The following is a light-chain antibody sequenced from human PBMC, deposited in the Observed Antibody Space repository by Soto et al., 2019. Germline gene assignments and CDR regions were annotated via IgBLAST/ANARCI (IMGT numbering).Light chain of an antibody. V-gene: IGKV3D-15*01. CDR3: QRYNNWPPWT. Sequence: EIVMTQSPATLSVSPGERATLSCRASQSVSSNLAWYQQKPGQAPRLLIYGASTRATGIPARFSGSGSGTEFTLTLSSLRSEDFAVYYCQRYNNWPPWTFGQGTKVEIK. CDR1: QSVSSN. J-gene: IGKJ1*01. CDR2: GAS.